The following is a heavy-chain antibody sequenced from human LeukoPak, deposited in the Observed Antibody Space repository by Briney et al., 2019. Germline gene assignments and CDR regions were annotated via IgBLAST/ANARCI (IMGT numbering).Heavy chain of an antibody. CDR2: IYSGGST. Sequence: GGSLRLPCSASGFNVCSHYMLWVPQAPGKGLECVSDIYSGGSTQQADSVKARLTICRDNSKNTLYLQMNSLRAEDTAVYYCARDQGGGDILTGYWYYLDYWGQGTMVIVSS. CDR3: ARDQGGGDILTGYWYYLDY. V-gene: IGHV3-66*01. D-gene: IGHD3-9*01. J-gene: IGHJ4*02. CDR1: GFNVCSHY.